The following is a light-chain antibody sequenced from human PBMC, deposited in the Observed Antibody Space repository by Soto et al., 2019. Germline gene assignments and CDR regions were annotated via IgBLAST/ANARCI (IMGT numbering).Light chain of an antibody. CDR1: SSDVGGYNY. Sequence: QSALTQPASVSGSPGQSITISCTGTSSDVGGYNYVSWYQQHPGKAPKLMIYDVSNRPSGVSNRFSGSKSGNTASLTISELQAEDEADYYCSSYTSSSTPVFGTGTKVTVL. J-gene: IGLJ1*01. CDR2: DVS. CDR3: SSYTSSSTPV. V-gene: IGLV2-14*01.